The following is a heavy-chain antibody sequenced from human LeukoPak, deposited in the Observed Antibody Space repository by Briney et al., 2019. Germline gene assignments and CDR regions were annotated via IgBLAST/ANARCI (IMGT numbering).Heavy chain of an antibody. CDR3: ARAESSSRYYYYGMDV. Sequence: ASVKVSCKPSGYTFTSYDINWVRQATGQGLEWMGWMNPNSGNTGYAQKFQGRVTITRNTSISTAYMELSSLRSEDTAVYYCARAESSSRYYYYGMDVWGQGTTVTVSS. D-gene: IGHD6-6*01. CDR1: GYTFTSYD. J-gene: IGHJ6*02. V-gene: IGHV1-8*01. CDR2: MNPNSGNT.